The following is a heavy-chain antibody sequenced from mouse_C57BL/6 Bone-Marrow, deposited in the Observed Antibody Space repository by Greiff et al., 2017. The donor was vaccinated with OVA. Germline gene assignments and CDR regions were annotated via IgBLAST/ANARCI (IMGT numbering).Heavy chain of an antibody. CDR3: APDHGGY. CDR1: GYTFTGYW. J-gene: IGHJ2*01. V-gene: IGHV1-9*01. CDR2: ILPGSGST. Sequence: VQLQQSGAELMKPGASVKLSCTATGYTFTGYWIEWVKQRPGHGLEWIGEILPGSGSTYYNEKFKGKATFTADTSSNTAYMQLSSLTTEDAAIYYCAPDHGGYWGQGTTLTVSA.